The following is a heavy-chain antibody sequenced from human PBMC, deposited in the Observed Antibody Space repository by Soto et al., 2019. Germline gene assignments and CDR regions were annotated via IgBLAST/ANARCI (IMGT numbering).Heavy chain of an antibody. CDR1: GYTFTSCT. CDR2: IGPSSGNT. CDR3: ARDTGNFFDY. V-gene: IGHV1-18*01. J-gene: IGHJ4*02. Sequence: ASVKGSGKASGYTFTSCTVSWGRQAPGQGLEWVGWIGPSSGNTDSARNLQGRVTMTTDTSTSTAYMELRSLRSDDTAVYYCARDTGNFFDYWGQGTLVTVSS.